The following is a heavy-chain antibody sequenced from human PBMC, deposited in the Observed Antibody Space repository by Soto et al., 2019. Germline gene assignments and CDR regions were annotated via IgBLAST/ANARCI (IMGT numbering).Heavy chain of an antibody. CDR3: ARGYYDSSGSYSFYFDY. CDR2: IIPIFGKA. D-gene: IGHD3-22*01. Sequence: ASVKVSCKASGGTFSSYAISWVRQAPGQGLEWMGGIIPIFGKANYAQKFQGRVTITADESTSTAYMELSSLRSEDTAVYYCARGYYDSSGSYSFYFDYWGQGTLGTVSS. CDR1: GGTFSSYA. J-gene: IGHJ4*02. V-gene: IGHV1-69*13.